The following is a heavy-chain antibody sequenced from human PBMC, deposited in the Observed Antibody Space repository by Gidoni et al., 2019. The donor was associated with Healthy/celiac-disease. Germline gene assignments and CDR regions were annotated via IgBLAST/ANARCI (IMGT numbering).Heavy chain of an antibody. Sequence: EVQLVESGGGLVKPGGSLRLSCAASGFTFSSYSMNWVRQAPGKGLEWVSSISSSSSYIYYADSVKGRFTISRDNAKNSLYLQMNSLRAEDTAVYYCAALRGIAAQLEGDYYGMDVWGQGTTVTVSS. D-gene: IGHD6-13*01. CDR2: ISSSSSYI. CDR1: GFTFSSYS. V-gene: IGHV3-21*01. CDR3: AALRGIAAQLEGDYYGMDV. J-gene: IGHJ6*02.